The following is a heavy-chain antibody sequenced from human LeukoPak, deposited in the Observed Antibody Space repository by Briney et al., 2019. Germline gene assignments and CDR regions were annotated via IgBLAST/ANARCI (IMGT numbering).Heavy chain of an antibody. V-gene: IGHV3-23*01. CDR2: ISGSGGST. CDR1: GFTFSSYA. J-gene: IGHJ4*02. Sequence: GGSLRLSCAASGFTFSSYAMSWVRQAPGKGLEWVSAISGSGGSTYYADSVKGRFTISRDNSKNTLYLQMNSLRAEDTAVYYCAKSRKDGVWGSYRYPGFDYWGQGTLVTVSS. CDR3: AKSRKDGVWGSYRYPGFDY. D-gene: IGHD3-16*02.